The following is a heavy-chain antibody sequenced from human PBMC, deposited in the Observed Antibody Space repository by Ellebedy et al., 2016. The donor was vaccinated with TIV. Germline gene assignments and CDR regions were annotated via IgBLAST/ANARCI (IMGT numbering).Heavy chain of an antibody. V-gene: IGHV4-39*01. CDR3: ASQATSFGSGLDVFDI. Sequence: MPSETLSLTCTVSGGSISNNSYYWGWIRQPPGKGLEWIGSIYYSGSTYYNPSLKSRVTLSVDTSKNQFSLKLSSVTAADTAVFYCASQATSFGSGLDVFDIWGQGTLVTVSS. CDR1: GGSISNNSYY. D-gene: IGHD3-16*01. CDR2: IYYSGST. J-gene: IGHJ3*02.